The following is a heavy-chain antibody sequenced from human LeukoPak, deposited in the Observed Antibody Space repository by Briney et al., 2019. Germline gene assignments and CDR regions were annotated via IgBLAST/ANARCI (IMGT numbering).Heavy chain of an antibody. Sequence: GGSLRLSCAASGFTFSDYWIDWVRQAPGQGLEWVANINTDGSTTNYVESVRGRFTISRDNTRNSLSLQMNNLRDEDTAVYYCARNRGGQQFGCWGQGTLLTVSS. V-gene: IGHV3-7*01. CDR1: GFTFSDYW. CDR3: ARNRGGQQFGC. CDR2: INTDGSTT. D-gene: IGHD3-10*01. J-gene: IGHJ4*02.